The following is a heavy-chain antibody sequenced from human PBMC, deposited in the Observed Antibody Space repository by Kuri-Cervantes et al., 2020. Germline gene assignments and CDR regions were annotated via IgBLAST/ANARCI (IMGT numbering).Heavy chain of an antibody. CDR3: ARAGGGGGAFDI. D-gene: IGHD2-15*01. V-gene: IGHV3-15*01. CDR1: GFTFSNAW. CDR2: IKSKTDGGTT. Sequence: ETLSLTCAASGFTFSNAWMSWVRQAPGKGLEWVGRIKSKTDGGTTDYAAPVKGRFTISRDDSKNTLYLQMNSLRAEDTAVYYCARAGGGGGAFDIWGQGTMVTVSS. J-gene: IGHJ3*02.